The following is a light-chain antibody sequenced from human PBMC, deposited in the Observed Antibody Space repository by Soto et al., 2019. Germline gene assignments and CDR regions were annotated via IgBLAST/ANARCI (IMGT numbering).Light chain of an antibody. Sequence: EIALTQSPATLSLSPGESATLSCRASQSVSSYLAWYQQKPGQAPRLLVYGASSRATGIPDRFSGSGSGTDFTLTISRLEPEDFAVYYCQQYNNWPWTFGQGTKVDI. CDR1: QSVSSY. V-gene: IGKV3-11*01. CDR3: QQYNNWPWT. J-gene: IGKJ1*01. CDR2: GAS.